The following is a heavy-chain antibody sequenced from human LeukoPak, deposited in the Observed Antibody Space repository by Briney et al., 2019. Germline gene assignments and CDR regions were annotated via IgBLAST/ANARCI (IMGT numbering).Heavy chain of an antibody. Sequence: PGGSLRLSCAASGFTFSSYAMHWVHQAPGKGLEWVAVISYDGSNKYYADSVKGRFTISRDNSKNTLYLQMNSLRAEDTAVYYCAREYSSGWDFGEFDYWGQGTLVTVSS. D-gene: IGHD6-19*01. V-gene: IGHV3-30-3*01. J-gene: IGHJ4*02. CDR2: ISYDGSNK. CDR1: GFTFSSYA. CDR3: AREYSSGWDFGEFDY.